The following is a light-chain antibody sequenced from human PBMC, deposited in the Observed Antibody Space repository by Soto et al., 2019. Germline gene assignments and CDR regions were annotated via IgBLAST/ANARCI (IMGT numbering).Light chain of an antibody. V-gene: IGLV2-14*01. CDR2: EVS. Sequence: QSALTQPASVSGSPGQSITISCTGTSSDVGAYNYVSWFQQHPGKAPKLMIYEVSNRPSGVSNRFSGSRSVNTASLTISGLQPEDEADYYCSSYTISGTYVFGTGTRSPS. J-gene: IGLJ1*01. CDR1: SSDVGAYNY. CDR3: SSYTISGTYV.